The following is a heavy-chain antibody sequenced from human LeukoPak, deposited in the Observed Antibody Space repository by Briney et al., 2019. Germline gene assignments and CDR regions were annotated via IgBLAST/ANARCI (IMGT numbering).Heavy chain of an antibody. CDR3: ARAPRRMALKFDY. CDR2: IYYSGST. Sequence: SETLSLTCTVSGGSISSYYWSWIRQPPGKGLEWIGYIYYSGSTNYNPSLKSRVTISVDMSKNQFSLKLSSVTAADTAVYYCARAPRRMALKFDYWGQGTLVTVSS. D-gene: IGHD5-12*01. J-gene: IGHJ4*02. CDR1: GGSISSYY. V-gene: IGHV4-59*08.